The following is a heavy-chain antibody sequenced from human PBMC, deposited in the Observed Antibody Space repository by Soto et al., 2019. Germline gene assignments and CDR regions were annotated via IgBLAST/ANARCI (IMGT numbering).Heavy chain of an antibody. CDR3: AKNSYSNSLFDP. CDR2: ISGSGGST. Sequence: GGSLRLSCAASGFTFSSYAMSWVRQAPGKGLEWVSAISGSGGSTYYADAVKGRFTISRDNSKNTLYLQMNSLRAEDMAVYYCAKNSYSNSLFDPWGQGTLVTVSS. V-gene: IGHV3-23*01. J-gene: IGHJ5*02. D-gene: IGHD4-4*01. CDR1: GFTFSSYA.